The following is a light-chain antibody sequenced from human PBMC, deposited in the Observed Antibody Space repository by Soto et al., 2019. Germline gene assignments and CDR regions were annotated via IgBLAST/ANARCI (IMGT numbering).Light chain of an antibody. CDR3: CSSAPESTYV. J-gene: IGLJ1*01. V-gene: IGLV2-23*01. CDR1: SSDVGAYDS. CDR2: KGT. Sequence: QSALAQPASVSGSPGQSITISCTGTSSDVGAYDSVSWYQQHPHKAPQVIIYKGTRRPSGVSNRFSGSTSGNAASLTISGHQADDEADYFCCSSAPESTYVFGSGTKLTVL.